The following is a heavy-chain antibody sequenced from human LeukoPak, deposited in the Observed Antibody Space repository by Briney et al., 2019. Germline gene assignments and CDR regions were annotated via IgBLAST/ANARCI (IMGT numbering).Heavy chain of an antibody. CDR2: INQDGTER. J-gene: IGHJ4*02. CDR3: ARDVEYDSSENEFAY. CDR1: GFTFSNYW. D-gene: IGHD3-22*01. V-gene: IGHV3-7*01. Sequence: GGSLRLSCEVSGFTFSNYWMAWVRQAPGKGLEWVANINQDGTERDYVGSVKGRFTISRDNAKNSLYLQISRLSAEDTAVYYCARDVEYDSSENEFAYWGQGTLVIVSS.